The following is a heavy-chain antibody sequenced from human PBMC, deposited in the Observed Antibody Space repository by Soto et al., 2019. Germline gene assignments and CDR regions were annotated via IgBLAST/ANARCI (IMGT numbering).Heavy chain of an antibody. D-gene: IGHD2-21*01. CDR3: ARDRWHSYGMDV. CDR2: INAGNGNT. V-gene: IGHV1-3*01. Sequence: GASVKVSCKASGYTFTSYAMHWVRQAPGQRLEWMGWINAGNGNTRYSQKFQGRVTITRDTSASTAYMELSSLRFEDTVVYYCARDRWHSYGMDVWGQGTTVTVSS. J-gene: IGHJ6*02. CDR1: GYTFTSYA.